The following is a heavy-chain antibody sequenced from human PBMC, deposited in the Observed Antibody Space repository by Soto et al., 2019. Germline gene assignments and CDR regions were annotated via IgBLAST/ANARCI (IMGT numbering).Heavy chain of an antibody. CDR1: GGSSSSGGYY. CDR2: IYYSGST. CDR3: ATRSPPRYFDS. V-gene: IGHV4-31*03. J-gene: IGHJ5*01. Sequence: TLSLTCTVSGGSSSSGGYYWSWIRQHPGKGLEWIGYIYYSGSTYYNPSLKSRVTISVDTSKNQFSLKLSSVTAADTAVYYCATRSPPRYFDSWGQGTLVTVSS. D-gene: IGHD3-9*01.